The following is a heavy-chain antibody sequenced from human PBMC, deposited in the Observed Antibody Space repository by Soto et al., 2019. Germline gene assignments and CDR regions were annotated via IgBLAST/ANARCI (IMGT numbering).Heavy chain of an antibody. CDR2: ISYDGSNK. D-gene: IGHD6-19*01. V-gene: IGHV3-30*18. Sequence: GGSLRLSCAASGFTFSSYGMHWVRQAPGKGLEWVAVISYDGSNKYYADSVKGRFTISRDNSKNTLYLQMNSLRTEDTAVYYCEKDVVRGQWLDDAFDFWGQGTMVTVS. CDR3: EKDVVRGQWLDDAFDF. CDR1: GFTFSSYG. J-gene: IGHJ3*01.